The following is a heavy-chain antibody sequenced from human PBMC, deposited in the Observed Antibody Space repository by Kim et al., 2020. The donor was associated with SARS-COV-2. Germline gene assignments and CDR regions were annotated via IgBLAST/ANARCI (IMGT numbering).Heavy chain of an antibody. CDR1: GGSISSSSYY. CDR2: IYYSGST. V-gene: IGHV4-39*01. CDR3: ASGTFWSGYPNWYFDL. Sequence: SETLSLTCTVSGGSISSSSYYWGWIRQPPGKGLEWIGSIYYSGSTYYNPSLKSRVTISVDTSKNQFSLKLSSVTAADTAVYYCASGTFWSGYPNWYFDLWGRGTLVTVSS. J-gene: IGHJ2*01. D-gene: IGHD3-3*01.